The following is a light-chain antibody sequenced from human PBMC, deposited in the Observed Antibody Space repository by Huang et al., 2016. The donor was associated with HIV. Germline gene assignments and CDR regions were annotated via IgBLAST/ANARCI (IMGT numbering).Light chain of an antibody. J-gene: IGKJ1*01. Sequence: EIVMTQSPGTLSVAPGERATLSCRASQNINTNLAWFQQKPGQAPRLLSCAASTRTADFPARFSGSGSRTEFTLTISSLQSEDIAVYYCQQYNDWPRSFGQGTKVEIK. CDR2: AAS. V-gene: IGKV3-15*01. CDR3: QQYNDWPRS. CDR1: QNINTN.